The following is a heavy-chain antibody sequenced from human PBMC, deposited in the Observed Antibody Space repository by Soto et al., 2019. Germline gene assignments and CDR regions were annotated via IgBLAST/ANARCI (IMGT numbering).Heavy chain of an antibody. V-gene: IGHV3-30-3*01. CDR1: GFTLSSYP. Sequence: GGSLRLSCAASGFTLSSYPMHWVRQAPGKGLEWVAVISYDGSNKYYADSVKGRFSISRDISKNTLYLQMNSLRADDTAVYYCARDLEEMAPVPYYYYGMDVWGQGTTVTVSS. J-gene: IGHJ6*02. D-gene: IGHD1-1*01. CDR2: ISYDGSNK. CDR3: ARDLEEMAPVPYYYYGMDV.